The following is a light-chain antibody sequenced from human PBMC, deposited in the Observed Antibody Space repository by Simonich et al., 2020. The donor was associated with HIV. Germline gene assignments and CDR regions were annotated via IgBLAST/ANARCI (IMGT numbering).Light chain of an antibody. CDR3: SSYTSSNTWV. CDR2: DVS. J-gene: IGLJ3*02. CDR1: SSDVGVYNY. V-gene: IGLV2-14*01. Sequence: QSVLTQPPSVSGAPGQRVTISCTGTSSDVGVYNYVSWYQQHPGKAPKLMIYDVSKRPSGLSNRFSGSKSGNTASLTISGLQAEDEADYYCSSYTSSNTWVFGGGTKLTVL.